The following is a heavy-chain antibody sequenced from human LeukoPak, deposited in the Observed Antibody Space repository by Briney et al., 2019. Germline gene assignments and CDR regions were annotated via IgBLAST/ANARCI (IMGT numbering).Heavy chain of an antibody. CDR2: IYDSGSS. CDR3: ASPLAASGLRAFDI. J-gene: IGHJ3*02. Sequence: SETLSLTCSVSGGSISSSSYHWGWIRQPPGKGLEWIGNIYDSGSSYYNPSLKSRVTISIDTSKNQFSLKLSSVTAADTAVYYCASPLAASGLRAFDIWGQGAMVTVSS. V-gene: IGHV4-39*01. D-gene: IGHD6-25*01. CDR1: GGSISSSSYH.